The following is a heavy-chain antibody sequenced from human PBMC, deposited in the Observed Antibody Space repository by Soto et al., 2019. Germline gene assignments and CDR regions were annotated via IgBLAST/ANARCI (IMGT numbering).Heavy chain of an antibody. D-gene: IGHD1-1*01. V-gene: IGHV4-59*08. J-gene: IGHJ4*02. CDR2: IYYSGST. Sequence: QVQLQESGPGLVKPSEALSLTCTVSVGSISSYYWSWIRQPPGKGLEWIGYIYYSGSTNYNPSLKSRVTISVDTSKNQFSLKLSSVPAADTAVYYCARRYGYSFDYWGQGTLVTVSS. CDR1: VGSISSYY. CDR3: ARRYGYSFDY.